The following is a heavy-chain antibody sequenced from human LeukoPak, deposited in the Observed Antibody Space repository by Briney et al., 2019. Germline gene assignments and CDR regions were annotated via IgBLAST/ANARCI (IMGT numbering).Heavy chain of an antibody. J-gene: IGHJ3*01. CDR3: ARRFRTGGDLHHDAYDV. D-gene: IGHD3-16*01. V-gene: IGHV4-59*12. Sequence: PSETLSLTCSVSGGSISDYFWGWIRQPPGRGLEWIGHVYYLGNPTCSPSLKSRVSILVDTSKNQFSPELSSVTAADTAVYYCARRFRTGGDLHHDAYDVWGQGTVVTVSS. CDR2: VYYLGNP. CDR1: GGSISDYF.